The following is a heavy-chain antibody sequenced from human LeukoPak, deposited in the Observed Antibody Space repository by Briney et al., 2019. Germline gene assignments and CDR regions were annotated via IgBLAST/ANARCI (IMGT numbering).Heavy chain of an antibody. V-gene: IGHV1-2*06. J-gene: IGHJ4*02. CDR3: ARGGYYCRGDSCYGTDY. CDR2: INPNSGGT. D-gene: IGHD2-15*01. CDR1: GYTFTGYY. Sequence: ASVKVPCKASGYTFTGYYMHWVRQAPGQGLEWMGRINPNSGGTNYAQKFQGRVTMTRDTSINTAYMELSRLISDDTAVYYCARGGYYCRGDSCYGTDYWGQGALVTVSS.